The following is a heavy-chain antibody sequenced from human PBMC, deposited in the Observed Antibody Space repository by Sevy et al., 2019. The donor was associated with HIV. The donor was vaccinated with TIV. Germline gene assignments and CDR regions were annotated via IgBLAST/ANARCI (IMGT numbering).Heavy chain of an antibody. CDR2: ISGTSSTI. CDR1: GFSFSIYS. CDR3: ARRATVTPSYIHHAFDI. D-gene: IGHD4-17*01. V-gene: IGHV3-48*02. Sequence: GGSLRLSCAASGFSFSIYSVNWVRQAPGKGLEWVSYISGTSSTIYYADSVQGRFTISRDNAKNSLYLQLNSLRDEDTAVYYCARRATVTPSYIHHAFDIWGQGTMVTVSS. J-gene: IGHJ3*02.